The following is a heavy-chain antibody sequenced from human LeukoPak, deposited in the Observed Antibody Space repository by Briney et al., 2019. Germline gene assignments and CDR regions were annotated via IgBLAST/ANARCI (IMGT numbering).Heavy chain of an antibody. Sequence: GGSLRLSCAASGFTFSDYYMSWIRQAPGKGLEWISYSSGSSIYYADFVKGRFTISRDNAKNSLYLQMNSLRAEDTAVYYCAREGSSSWYVDYWGQGTLVTVSS. V-gene: IGHV3-11*01. CDR1: GFTFSDYY. CDR2: SSGSSI. D-gene: IGHD6-13*01. J-gene: IGHJ4*02. CDR3: AREGSSSWYVDY.